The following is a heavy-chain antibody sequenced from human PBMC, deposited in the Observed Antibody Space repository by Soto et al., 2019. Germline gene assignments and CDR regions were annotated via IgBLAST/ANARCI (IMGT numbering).Heavy chain of an antibody. Sequence: QVKLVESGGGVVQPGRSLRLSCAASGFTCSNNGMHWVRQAPGKGLEWVAVIWYDGSNKYYSDSVKGRFTISRDNSKNTLYLQMNSLSAEDTAVYYCARTVEMATIDYWGQGTLVTVSS. D-gene: IGHD5-12*01. V-gene: IGHV3-33*01. CDR1: GFTCSNNG. J-gene: IGHJ4*02. CDR3: ARTVEMATIDY. CDR2: IWYDGSNK.